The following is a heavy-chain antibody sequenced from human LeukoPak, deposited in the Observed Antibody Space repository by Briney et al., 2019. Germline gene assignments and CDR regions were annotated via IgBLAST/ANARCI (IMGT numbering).Heavy chain of an antibody. D-gene: IGHD6-13*01. J-gene: IGHJ3*02. CDR3: ANSPMFSYSSSWYNAFDI. Sequence: PGGSLRLSCAASGFTFSSYAMSWVRQAPGKGLEWVSAISGSGGSTYYADSVKGRFTISRDNSKNTLYLQMNSLRAEDTAVYYCANSPMFSYSSSWYNAFDIWGQGTMVTVSS. CDR1: GFTFSSYA. V-gene: IGHV3-23*01. CDR2: ISGSGGST.